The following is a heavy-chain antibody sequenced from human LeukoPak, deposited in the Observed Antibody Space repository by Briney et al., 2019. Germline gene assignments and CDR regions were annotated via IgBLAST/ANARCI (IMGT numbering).Heavy chain of an antibody. D-gene: IGHD1-26*01. V-gene: IGHV5-51*01. Sequence: GASLQISCKSSGSSFTTYWIGWVRQVPGKGVEWMGIIYPRDSDTRHSPSFQGLVTISADKSNRTPYLQWSSLKASGTAMYYCARLYVSGSDFWSFGSWGQGTLVTVSS. CDR2: IYPRDSDT. J-gene: IGHJ4*02. CDR3: ARLYVSGSDFWSFGS. CDR1: GSSFTTYW.